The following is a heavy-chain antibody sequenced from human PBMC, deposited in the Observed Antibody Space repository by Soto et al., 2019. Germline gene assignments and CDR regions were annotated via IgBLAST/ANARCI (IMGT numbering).Heavy chain of an antibody. CDR1: GYSFSSFA. CDR2: ISGGGT. V-gene: IGHV3-23*01. CDR3: AKDANSGYSYFDY. Sequence: GGSLRLSCAASGYSFSSFAMSWVHQVPGQGLEWVSTISGGGTYYADSVKGRFTISRDNSKNTLYMQMNSLRAEDTAVYYCAKDANSGYSYFDYWGRGTLVTVSS. D-gene: IGHD3-22*01. J-gene: IGHJ4*02.